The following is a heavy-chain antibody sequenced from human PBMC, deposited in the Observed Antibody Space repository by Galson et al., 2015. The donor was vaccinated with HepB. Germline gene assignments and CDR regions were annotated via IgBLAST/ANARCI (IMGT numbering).Heavy chain of an antibody. Sequence: SLRLSCAASGFTFSSYAMHWVRQAPGKGLEWVAVISYDGSNKYYADSVKGRFTISRDNSKNTLYLQMNSLRAEDTAVYYCARETPPGAPFDWLSLDYWGQGTLVTVSS. CDR2: ISYDGSNK. V-gene: IGHV3-30*04. J-gene: IGHJ4*02. CDR3: ARETPPGAPFDWLSLDY. CDR1: GFTFSSYA. D-gene: IGHD3-9*01.